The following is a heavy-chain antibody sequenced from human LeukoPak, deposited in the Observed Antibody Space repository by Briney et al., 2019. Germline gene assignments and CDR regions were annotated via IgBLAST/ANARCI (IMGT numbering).Heavy chain of an antibody. CDR1: GFTFSGFW. J-gene: IGHJ4*02. CDR3: ARADVGAYYFSY. CDR2: IKDDGSLK. D-gene: IGHD1-26*01. V-gene: IGHV3-7*01. Sequence: GESLRLSCAAFGFTFSGFWMSWVRQVPGKGLEWMANIKDDGSLKNYVDSVKGRFSISRDNTKNSLYLQMNSLRGDDTAVYYCARADVGAYYFSYWGQGTLVTVSS.